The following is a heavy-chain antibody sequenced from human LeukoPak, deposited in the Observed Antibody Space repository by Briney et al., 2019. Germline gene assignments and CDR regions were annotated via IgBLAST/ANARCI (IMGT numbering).Heavy chain of an antibody. V-gene: IGHV3-30*03. J-gene: IGHJ4*02. Sequence: GGSLRLSCAAAGFTFSRYWMNWYRQAPGKGLEWVAVISYDGSSKYDADSVKGRFTISRDNSKNTLYLQMNSLRAEDTAAYYCARGTTMTTPGDYWGQGTLVTVSS. CDR3: ARGTTMTTPGDY. D-gene: IGHD4-17*01. CDR1: GFTFSRYW. CDR2: ISYDGSSK.